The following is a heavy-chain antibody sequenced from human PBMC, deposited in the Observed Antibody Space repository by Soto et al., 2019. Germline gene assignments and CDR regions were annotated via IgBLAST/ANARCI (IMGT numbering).Heavy chain of an antibody. CDR2: TYYKSKWYN. CDR3: ARGQRFSDWFDP. J-gene: IGHJ5*02. V-gene: IGHV6-1*01. Sequence: SQTLSLTCAISGDSVSSNTVAWHWIRQSPSRGLEWLGRTYYKSKWYNEYAASVKSRISINPDTSKNQFTLRLTSVTAADTAVYYCARGQRFSDWFDPWGQGTLVTVSS. CDR1: GDSVSSNTVA. D-gene: IGHD3-3*01.